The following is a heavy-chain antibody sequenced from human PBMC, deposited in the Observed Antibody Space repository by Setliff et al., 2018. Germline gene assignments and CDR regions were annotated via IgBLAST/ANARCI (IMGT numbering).Heavy chain of an antibody. J-gene: IGHJ5*02. CDR2: ISPYKSDT. V-gene: IGHV1-18*01. Sequence: ASVKVSCKASGYSFINYGITWVRQAPGQGLEWMGWISPYKSDTNYAQKFQGRVSMTTDTSTSTAYMELRNLRSDDTALYYCARAPLMVVVPPDAHRFDPWGQGTLVTVS. CDR3: ARAPLMVVVPPDAHRFDP. CDR1: GYSFINYG. D-gene: IGHD2-2*01.